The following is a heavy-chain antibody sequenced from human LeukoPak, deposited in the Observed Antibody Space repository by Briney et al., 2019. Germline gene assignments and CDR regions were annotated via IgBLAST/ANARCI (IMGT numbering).Heavy chain of an antibody. CDR2: INHSGST. V-gene: IGHV4-34*01. D-gene: IGHD3-22*01. CDR1: GGTFSGYY. Sequence: PSETLSLTCAVYGGTFSGYYWGWIRQPPGKGLEWIGEINHSGSTNYNPSLKSRVTISVDTSKNQFSLKLSSVTAADTAVYYCARGDSSGYRYWGQGTLVTVSS. J-gene: IGHJ4*02. CDR3: ARGDSSGYRY.